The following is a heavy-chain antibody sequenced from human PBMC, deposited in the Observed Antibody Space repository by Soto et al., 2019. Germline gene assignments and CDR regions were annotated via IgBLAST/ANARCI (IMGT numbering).Heavy chain of an antibody. CDR3: AKDQLTSSSWYFGYYYYGMDV. J-gene: IGHJ6*02. V-gene: IGHV3-30*18. Sequence: PGGSLRLSCAASGFTFSSYGMHWVRQAPGKGLEWVAVISYDGSNKYYADSVKGRFTISRDNSKNTLCLQMNSLRAEDTAVYYCAKDQLTSSSWYFGYYYYGMDVWGQGTTVTVSS. CDR1: GFTFSSYG. CDR2: ISYDGSNK. D-gene: IGHD6-13*01.